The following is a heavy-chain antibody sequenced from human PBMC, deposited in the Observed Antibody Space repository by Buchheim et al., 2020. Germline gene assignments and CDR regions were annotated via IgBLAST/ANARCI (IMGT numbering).Heavy chain of an antibody. CDR1: GGSVSSGSYY. V-gene: IGHV4-61*01. Sequence: QVQLQELGPGLVKPSETLSLTCTVSGGSVSSGSYYWSWIRQPPGKGLEWIGYIYYSGSTNYNPSLKSRVTISVDTSKNQFSLKLSSVTAADTAVYYCARDRVGATHFDYWGQGTL. D-gene: IGHD1-26*01. CDR2: IYYSGST. J-gene: IGHJ4*02. CDR3: ARDRVGATHFDY.